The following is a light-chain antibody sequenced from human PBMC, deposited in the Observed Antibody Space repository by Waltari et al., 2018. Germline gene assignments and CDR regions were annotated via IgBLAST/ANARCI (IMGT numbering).Light chain of an antibody. V-gene: IGKV3-20*01. J-gene: IGKJ1*01. CDR1: QSVSSSY. Sequence: ELVLTQSPGTLSLSPGERATLHCRASQSVSSSYLAWYQQKPGQAPRLLIYGASSRATGIPDRFSGSGSGTDFTLTISRLEPEDFAVYYCQQYGSSSWTFGQGTKVEIK. CDR3: QQYGSSSWT. CDR2: GAS.